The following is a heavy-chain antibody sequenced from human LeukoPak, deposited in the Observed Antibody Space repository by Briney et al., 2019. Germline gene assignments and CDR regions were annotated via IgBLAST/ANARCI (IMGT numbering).Heavy chain of an antibody. V-gene: IGHV4-34*01. CDR1: GGSFSGYY. J-gene: IGHJ4*02. Sequence: KPSETLSLTCAVYGGSFSGYYWSWIRQPPGKGLEWIGEINHNGSTNYNPSLKSRVTISVDTSKNQFSLKLSSVTAADTAVYYCARMYYDFWSGYSHFDYWGQGALVTVSS. D-gene: IGHD3-3*01. CDR2: INHNGST. CDR3: ARMYYDFWSGYSHFDY.